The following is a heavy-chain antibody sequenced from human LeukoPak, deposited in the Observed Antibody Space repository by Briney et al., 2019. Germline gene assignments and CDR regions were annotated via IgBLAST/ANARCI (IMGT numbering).Heavy chain of an antibody. CDR3: ARESYGGNSFLSYYFDY. CDR1: GFTFSSYS. Sequence: GGSLRLSCAASGFTFSSYSMNWVRQAPGKGLEWVSSISSSSSYIYYADSVKGRFTISRDNAKNSLYLQMNSLRAEDTAVYYCARESYGGNSFLSYYFDYWGQGTLVTVSS. CDR2: ISSSSSYI. V-gene: IGHV3-21*01. J-gene: IGHJ4*02. D-gene: IGHD4-23*01.